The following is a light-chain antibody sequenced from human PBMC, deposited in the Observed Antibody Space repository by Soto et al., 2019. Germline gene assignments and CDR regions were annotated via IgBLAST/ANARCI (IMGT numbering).Light chain of an antibody. CDR2: EVS. Sequence: SALTQPASVSGSPGQSITISCTGTSSDIGAYNSVSWYQQHPDKAPKLLIFEVSNRPSGTSNRFSGSKSVNTASLTISGLQAEDEADYYCASFTRSSTWMFGGGTKVTVL. J-gene: IGLJ3*02. V-gene: IGLV2-14*01. CDR3: ASFTRSSTWM. CDR1: SSDIGAYNS.